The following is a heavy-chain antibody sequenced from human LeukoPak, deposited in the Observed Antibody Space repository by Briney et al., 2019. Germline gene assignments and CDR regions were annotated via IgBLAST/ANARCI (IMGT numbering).Heavy chain of an antibody. Sequence: PGRSLRLSCAASGFTFSSYAMHWVRQAPGKGLEWVAVIWYDGSNKYYADSVKGRFTISRDNSKNTLYLQMNSLRAEDTAVYYCTTYVVGATKVPANYWGQGTLVTVSS. V-gene: IGHV3-33*08. CDR1: GFTFSSYA. J-gene: IGHJ4*02. CDR3: TTYVVGATKVPANY. CDR2: IWYDGSNK. D-gene: IGHD1-26*01.